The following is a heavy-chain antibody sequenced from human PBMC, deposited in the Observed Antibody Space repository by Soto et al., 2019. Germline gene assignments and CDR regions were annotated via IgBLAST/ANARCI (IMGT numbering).Heavy chain of an antibody. CDR1: GFTFDDYA. CDR2: ISWNSGSI. Sequence: GGSLRLSCAASGFTFDDYAMHWVRQAPGKGLEWVSGISWNSGSIGYADSVKGRFTISRDNAKNSLYLQMNSLRAEDTALYYCAKALFLRGYSYGPIDYWGQGTLVTVSS. J-gene: IGHJ4*02. D-gene: IGHD5-18*01. CDR3: AKALFLRGYSYGPIDY. V-gene: IGHV3-9*01.